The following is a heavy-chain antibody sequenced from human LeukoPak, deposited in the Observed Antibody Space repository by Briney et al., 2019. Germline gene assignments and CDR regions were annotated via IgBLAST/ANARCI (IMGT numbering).Heavy chain of an antibody. J-gene: IGHJ4*02. CDR2: INPNTGVT. V-gene: IGHV1-2*02. CDR3: ARALGGTNYGAYFDY. CDR1: GYTFTHYY. D-gene: IGHD4-17*01. Sequence: ASVKVSCKASGYTFTHYYMHWVRQAPGQGLEWMAWINPNTGVTNCAQNFQGRVTMTRDTSISTAYMELSGLRSDDTAVYYCARALGGTNYGAYFDYWGQRTQVSVSS.